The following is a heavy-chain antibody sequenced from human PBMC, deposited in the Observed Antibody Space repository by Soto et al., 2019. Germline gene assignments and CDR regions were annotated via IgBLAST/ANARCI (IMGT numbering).Heavy chain of an antibody. V-gene: IGHV5-51*01. D-gene: IGHD3-16*02. CDR2: IYPGDSDT. CDR3: ARHGSQHYDYVWGSYLTPDY. CDR1: GYSFTSYW. Sequence: GESLKISCKGSGYSFTSYWIGWVRQMPGKGLEWMGIIYPGDSDTRYSPSFQGQVTISADKSISTAYLQWSSLKASDTAMYYCARHGSQHYDYVWGSYLTPDYWGQGTLVTVSS. J-gene: IGHJ4*02.